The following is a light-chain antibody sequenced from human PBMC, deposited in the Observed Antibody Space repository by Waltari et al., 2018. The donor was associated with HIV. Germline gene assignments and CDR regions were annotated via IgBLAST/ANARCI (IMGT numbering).Light chain of an antibody. CDR3: QQYGSSPYT. J-gene: IGKJ2*01. CDR2: RAS. Sequence: EIVLTQSPGTLSLSPGERAALSCRASQSLSSTYLVWYQQKPGQAPRLLIYRASSRATGIPDRFSGSGSGTDFTLTISRLEPEDFATYYCQQYGSSPYTFGQGTKVEIK. V-gene: IGKV3-20*01. CDR1: QSLSSTY.